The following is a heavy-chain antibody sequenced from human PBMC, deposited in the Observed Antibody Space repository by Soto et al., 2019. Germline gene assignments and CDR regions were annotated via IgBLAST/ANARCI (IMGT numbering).Heavy chain of an antibody. D-gene: IGHD3-10*01. CDR1: GGSFSGYY. V-gene: IGHV4-34*01. J-gene: IGHJ4*02. Sequence: SETLSLTCAVYGGSFSGYYWSWIRQPPGKGLEWIGEINHSGSTNYNPSLKSRVTISVDTSKNQFSLKLSSVTAADTAVYYCESTIADRAGGFDYWGQGTLVTVSS. CDR3: ESTIADRAGGFDY. CDR2: INHSGST.